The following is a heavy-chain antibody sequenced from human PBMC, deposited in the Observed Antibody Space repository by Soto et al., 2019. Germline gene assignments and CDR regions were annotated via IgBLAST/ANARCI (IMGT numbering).Heavy chain of an antibody. D-gene: IGHD2-15*01. CDR3: ATVSAAQYYYGMDA. J-gene: IGHJ6*02. CDR2: IDTTGSTT. V-gene: IGHV3-74*01. CDR1: EFSFSTYW. Sequence: VQLVESGGGLVQPGGSLRLSCVASEFSFSTYWMHWVRQAPGKGLMWVARIDTTGSTTTYADSVQGRFTISRDNAKHTMYLQMNSERDEDTAIYFCATVSAAQYYYGMDAWGQGTKVTVSS.